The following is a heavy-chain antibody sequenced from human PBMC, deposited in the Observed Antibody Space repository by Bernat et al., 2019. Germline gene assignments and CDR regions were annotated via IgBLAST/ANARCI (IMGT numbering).Heavy chain of an antibody. D-gene: IGHD6-19*01. J-gene: IGHJ6*02. V-gene: IGHV3-30*18. Sequence: QVQLVESGGGVVQPGRSLRLSCAASGFTFSSYGMHWVRQAPGKGLEWVAVISYDGSNKYYADSVKGRFTISRDNSKITLYLQMNSLRAEDTAVYYCAKEGAGYYYYGMDVWGQGTTVTVSS. CDR2: ISYDGSNK. CDR3: AKEGAGYYYYGMDV. CDR1: GFTFSSYG.